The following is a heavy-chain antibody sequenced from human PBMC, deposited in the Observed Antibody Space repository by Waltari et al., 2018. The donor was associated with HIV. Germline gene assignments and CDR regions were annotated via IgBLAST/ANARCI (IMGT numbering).Heavy chain of an antibody. Sequence: QVQLVQSGAEVKKPGASLKVSCKASGYSFTRYGISWVRQAPGQGLEWIGWISVYNDNTKYAQKLQERLNMTPDSPTSTAYMELRSLRSDDTAVYYCERAPMTTVTSRGFDIWGQGTMVIVSS. J-gene: IGHJ3*02. V-gene: IGHV1-18*01. D-gene: IGHD4-17*01. CDR3: ERAPMTTVTSRGFDI. CDR1: GYSFTRYG. CDR2: ISVYNDNT.